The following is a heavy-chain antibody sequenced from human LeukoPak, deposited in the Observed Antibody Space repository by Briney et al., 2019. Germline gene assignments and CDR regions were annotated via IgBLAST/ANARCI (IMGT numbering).Heavy chain of an antibody. D-gene: IGHD6-13*01. V-gene: IGHV4-59*01. CDR2: IKYRGNT. CDR1: GGSISDYY. CDR3: TRSEGVFEPFKI. Sequence: SETLSLTCTVSGGSISDYYWHGIRQPPGKGLECSGYIKYRGNTKYNTSLKSRATISLHTSKTQFSLKLNYATAAGTAMYYCTRSEGVFEPFKICGQGTMVTVSS. J-gene: IGHJ3*02.